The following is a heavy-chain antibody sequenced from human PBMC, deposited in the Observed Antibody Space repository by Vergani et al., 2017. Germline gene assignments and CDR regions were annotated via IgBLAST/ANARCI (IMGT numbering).Heavy chain of an antibody. CDR1: GGSISSYY. Sequence: QVQLQESGPGLVKPSETLSLTCTVSGGSISSYYWSWIRQPPGKGLEWIGYIYYSWITTYNPSLNSRLTLSVDTSKNQFSLKLISVTAADTAVYYCASQRYSSSPSGYYFDYWGQGTLVTVSS. CDR3: ASQRYSSSPSGYYFDY. V-gene: IGHV4-59*12. J-gene: IGHJ4*02. CDR2: IYYSWIT. D-gene: IGHD6-6*01.